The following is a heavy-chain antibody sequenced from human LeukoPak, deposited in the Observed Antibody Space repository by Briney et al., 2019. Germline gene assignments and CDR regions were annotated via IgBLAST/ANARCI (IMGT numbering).Heavy chain of an antibody. V-gene: IGHV5-51*01. Sequence: GESLKISCKGSGYSFTSYWIGWVRQMPGKGLEWMGIIYPGDSDTRYSPSFQGQVTISADNSISTAYLQWSRLKASDTAMYYCARRRYYYDSSGYYYGPDKFYFDYWGQGTLVTVSS. CDR2: IYPGDSDT. CDR1: GYSFTSYW. J-gene: IGHJ4*02. CDR3: ARRRYYYDSSGYYYGPDKFYFDY. D-gene: IGHD3-22*01.